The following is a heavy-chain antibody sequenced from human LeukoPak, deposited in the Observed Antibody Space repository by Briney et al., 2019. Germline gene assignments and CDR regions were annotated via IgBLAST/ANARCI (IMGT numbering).Heavy chain of an antibody. J-gene: IGHJ4*02. CDR2: IIPIFGTA. CDR1: GGTFSSYA. D-gene: IGHD6-13*01. Sequence: SVNVSCKASGGTFSSYAISWVRQAPGQGLEWMGGIIPIFGTANYAQKFQGRVTITADESTSTAYMELSSLRSEDTAVYYCARDRRAAAGYRSFDCWGQGTLVTVSS. CDR3: ARDRRAAAGYRSFDC. V-gene: IGHV1-69*01.